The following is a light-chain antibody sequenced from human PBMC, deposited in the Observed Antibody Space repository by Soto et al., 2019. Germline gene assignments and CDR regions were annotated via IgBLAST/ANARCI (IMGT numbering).Light chain of an antibody. CDR2: WAS. V-gene: IGKV4-1*01. CDR1: QSVLYSSNNKTY. Sequence: DIVMTQSPDSLAVSLGERATINCKSSQSVLYSSNNKTYLAWYQQKPGQPPKLLIYWASTRESVVPNLFSGSGSGTDFPLTISSLQAEDVAVYYCQQYYSTPLTFGQGTKLEIK. CDR3: QQYYSTPLT. J-gene: IGKJ2*01.